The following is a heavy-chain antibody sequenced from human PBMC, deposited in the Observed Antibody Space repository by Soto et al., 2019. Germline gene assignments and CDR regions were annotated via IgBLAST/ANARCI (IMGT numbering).Heavy chain of an antibody. D-gene: IGHD2-21*02. J-gene: IGHJ4*02. V-gene: IGHV4-59*01. CDR1: GGSISSYY. Sequence: PSETLSLTCTVSGGSISSYYWSWIRQPPGKGLEWIGYIYYSGSTNYNPSLKSRVTISVDTSKNQFSLKLSSVTAADTAVYYCTGGQDCEYFFDYCGQGTLVIVSP. CDR3: TGGQDCEYFFDY. CDR2: IYYSGST.